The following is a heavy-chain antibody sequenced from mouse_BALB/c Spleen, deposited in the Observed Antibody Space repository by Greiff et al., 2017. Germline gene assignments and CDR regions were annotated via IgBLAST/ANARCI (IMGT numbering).Heavy chain of an antibody. J-gene: IGHJ4*01. CDR1: GYSITSCYS. Sequence: EAKLQESGPDLVKPSQSLSLTCTVTGYSITSCYSWHWIRQFPGNKLEWMGYIHYSGSTNYNPSLKSRISITRDTSKNQFFLQLNSVTTEDTATYYCARRAGGNPGAMDYWGQGTSVTVSS. CDR2: IHYSGST. CDR3: ARRAGGNPGAMDY. D-gene: IGHD2-1*01. V-gene: IGHV3-1*02.